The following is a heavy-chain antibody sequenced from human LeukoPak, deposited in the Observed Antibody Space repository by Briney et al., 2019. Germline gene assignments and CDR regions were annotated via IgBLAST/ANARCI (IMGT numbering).Heavy chain of an antibody. CDR3: ARLAWEAGDYFDY. J-gene: IGHJ4*02. V-gene: IGHV5-51*01. D-gene: IGHD1-26*01. CDR2: IYPGASDT. CDR1: GYSFTSYW. Sequence: GESLKISCKGSGYSFTSYWIGWVRQMPGKGLEWMGIIYPGASDTRYSPSFQGQVTISADKSISTAYLQWSTLKPPDTALYFVARLAWEAGDYFDYWAQGTLVTVSS.